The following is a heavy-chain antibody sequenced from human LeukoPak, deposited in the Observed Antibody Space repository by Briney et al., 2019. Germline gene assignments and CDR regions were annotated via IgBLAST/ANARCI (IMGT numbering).Heavy chain of an antibody. V-gene: IGHV1-46*01. J-gene: IGHJ5*02. Sequence: ASVKVSCKASGYTFTSYYMHWVRQAPGQGLEWMGIINPSGGSTSYAQKFQGRVTMTRDTSISTAYMELSRLRSDDTAVYYCARDPDIVVVPAAVNWFDPWGQGTLVTVSS. CDR3: ARDPDIVVVPAAVNWFDP. CDR1: GYTFTSYY. CDR2: INPSGGST. D-gene: IGHD2-2*01.